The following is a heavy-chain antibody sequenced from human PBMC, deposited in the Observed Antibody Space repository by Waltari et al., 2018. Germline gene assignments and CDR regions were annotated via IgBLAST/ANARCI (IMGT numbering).Heavy chain of an antibody. CDR2: ITAFGSGT. CDR3: AKGVGASQFFDY. Sequence: LLESGGGLVQPGGSLSLSCVSSGFACKSYARTWVSQAPGKGLEGVSTITAFGSGTYYADSVRGRCTISRDNSQSTLYLQVKSLSADDTAVYYCAKGVGASQFFDYWGRGTLVTVSS. CDR1: GFACKSYA. V-gene: IGHV3-23*01. D-gene: IGHD1-26*01. J-gene: IGHJ4*02.